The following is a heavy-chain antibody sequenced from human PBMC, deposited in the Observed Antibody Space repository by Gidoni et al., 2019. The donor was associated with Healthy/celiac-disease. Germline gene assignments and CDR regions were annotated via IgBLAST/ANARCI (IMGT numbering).Heavy chain of an antibody. CDR1: GGSISSSSYY. V-gene: IGHV4-39*01. CDR3: ARRIPQVWLYWYFDL. D-gene: IGHD6-19*01. Sequence: QLQLQESGPGLVKPSETLSLTCTVSGGSISSSSYYWGWIRQPPGKGLEWIGSIYYSGSTYYNPSLKSRVTISVDTSKNQFSLKLSSVTAADTAVYYCARRIPQVWLYWYFDLWGRGTLVTVSS. CDR2: IYYSGST. J-gene: IGHJ2*01.